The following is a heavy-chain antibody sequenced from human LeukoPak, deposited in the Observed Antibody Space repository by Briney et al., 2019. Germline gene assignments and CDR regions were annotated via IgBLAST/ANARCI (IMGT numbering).Heavy chain of an antibody. CDR2: INLNSGGT. Sequence: GASVKVSCKASGYTFTGYYMHWVRQAPGQGLEWMGWINLNSGGTNYAQKFQGRVTMTRDTSISTAYMELSRLRSDDTAVYYCARDSGYCSSTSCSHIFDYWGQGTLVTVSS. CDR1: GYTFTGYY. CDR3: ARDSGYCSSTSCSHIFDY. V-gene: IGHV1-2*02. D-gene: IGHD2-2*01. J-gene: IGHJ4*02.